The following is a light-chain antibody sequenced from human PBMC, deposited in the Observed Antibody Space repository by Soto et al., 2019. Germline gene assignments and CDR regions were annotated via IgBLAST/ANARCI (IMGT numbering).Light chain of an antibody. CDR3: SSYTSSSTLA. V-gene: IGLV2-14*01. CDR1: SSDVGGYNY. CDR2: EVS. J-gene: IGLJ1*01. Sequence: QSALTQPASVSGSPGQSITISCTGTSSDVGGYNYVSWYQQHPGKAPKLMIYEVSNRPSGVPNRFSGSKSGNTASLTISGLQAEDEADYYCSSYTSSSTLAFGTGTKVTVL.